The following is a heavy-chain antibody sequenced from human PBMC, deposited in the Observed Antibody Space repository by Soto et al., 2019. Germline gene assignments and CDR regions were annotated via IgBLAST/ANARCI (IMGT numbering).Heavy chain of an antibody. D-gene: IGHD6-19*01. CDR3: ARDGGSSGWYHAFDI. CDR2: IYYSGST. V-gene: IGHV4-59*01. Sequence: SETLSLTCTVSGGSISSYYWSWIRQPPGKGLEWIGYIYYSGSTNYNPSLKSRVTISVDTSKYQFSLKLSSVTAADTAVYYCARDGGSSGWYHAFDIWGQGTMVTVSS. CDR1: GGSISSYY. J-gene: IGHJ3*02.